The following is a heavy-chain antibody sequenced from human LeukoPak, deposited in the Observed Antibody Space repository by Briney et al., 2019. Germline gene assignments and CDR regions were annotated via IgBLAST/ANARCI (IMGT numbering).Heavy chain of an antibody. V-gene: IGHV4-59*08. CDR3: AISGYSYGYVDY. CDR2: IYYSGST. J-gene: IGHJ4*02. D-gene: IGHD5-18*01. CDR1: GGSISSSY. Sequence: KPSETLSPTCTVSGGSISSSYWSWIRQPPGKGLEWLGYIYYSGSTNYNPSLKSRVTISVDTSKNQFSLKLSSVTAADTAVYYCAISGYSYGYVDYWGQGTLVTVSS.